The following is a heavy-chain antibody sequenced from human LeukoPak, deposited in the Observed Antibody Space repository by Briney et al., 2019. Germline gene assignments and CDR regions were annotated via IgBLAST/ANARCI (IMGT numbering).Heavy chain of an antibody. CDR3: ARVWGGSFDP. D-gene: IGHD3-16*01. CDR1: GYSISSGYY. Sequence: SETLSLTCTVSGYSISSGYYWGWIRQPPGKGLEWIGEIYHSGSTNYNPSLKSRVTISVDKSKNQFSLKLSSVTAADTAVYYCARVWGGSFDPWGQGTLVTVSS. J-gene: IGHJ5*02. CDR2: IYHSGST. V-gene: IGHV4-38-2*02.